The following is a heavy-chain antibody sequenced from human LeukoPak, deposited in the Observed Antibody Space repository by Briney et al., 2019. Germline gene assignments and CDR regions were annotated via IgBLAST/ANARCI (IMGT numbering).Heavy chain of an antibody. CDR3: AKDRPRSWVIPAATLDF. CDR2: ISYDGSNK. Sequence: PGRALRLSRAASGFTFNTYGMHWVRQAPGKGLERVAVISYDGSNKYYADSVKGRFTISRDNSKNTLYLQMNSLRAEDMAVYYCAKDRPRSWVIPAATLDFWGQGTLVTVSS. D-gene: IGHD2-2*01. V-gene: IGHV3-30*18. J-gene: IGHJ4*02. CDR1: GFTFNTYG.